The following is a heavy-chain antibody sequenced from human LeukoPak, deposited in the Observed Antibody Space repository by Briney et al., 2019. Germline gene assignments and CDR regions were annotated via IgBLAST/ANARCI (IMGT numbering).Heavy chain of an antibody. V-gene: IGHV3-21*01. CDR3: AKARIVVVPPADALDV. Sequence: GGSLRLSCEVSGFTFSSYSMNWVRQAPGKGLEWVSSISSSSVYIYYADSVKGRFTISRDNAKNSLYLQMNSLSAEDTAVYYCAKARIVVVPPADALDVWGQGTMVTVSS. CDR1: GFTFSSYS. CDR2: ISSSSVYI. D-gene: IGHD3-22*01. J-gene: IGHJ3*01.